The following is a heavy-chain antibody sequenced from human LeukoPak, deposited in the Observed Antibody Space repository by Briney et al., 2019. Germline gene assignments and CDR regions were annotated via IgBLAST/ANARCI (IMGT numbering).Heavy chain of an antibody. D-gene: IGHD5-18*01. CDR3: ARVDTAMVDAFDI. J-gene: IGHJ3*02. CDR1: GYTFSTYG. Sequence: ASVKVSCKASGYTFSTYGISWVRQARGQGLEWMGWISAYNGNTNCAQKLQGRVTMTTDTSTSTAYMELRSLRSDDTAVYYCARVDTAMVDAFDIWGQGTMVTVSS. V-gene: IGHV1-18*01. CDR2: ISAYNGNT.